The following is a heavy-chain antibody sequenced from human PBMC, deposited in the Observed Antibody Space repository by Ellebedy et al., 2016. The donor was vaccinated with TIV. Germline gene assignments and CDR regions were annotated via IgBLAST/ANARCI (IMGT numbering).Heavy chain of an antibody. CDR3: AKGRDGHSPDYFDY. Sequence: GGSLRLSCEGSGYSFSTHWIVWVRQLPGKGLEWMGIIYPGDSDTRYAPSFRGQATIPADKSIDTAYLQWSSLKASDTAMYYCAKGRDGHSPDYFDYWGQGTLVTVSS. CDR1: GYSFSTHW. J-gene: IGHJ4*02. CDR2: IYPGDSDT. D-gene: IGHD5-24*01. V-gene: IGHV5-51*01.